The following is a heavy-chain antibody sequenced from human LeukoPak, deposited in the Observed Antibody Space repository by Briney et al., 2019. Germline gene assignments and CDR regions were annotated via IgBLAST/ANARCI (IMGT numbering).Heavy chain of an antibody. CDR1: GFKFKDYS. V-gene: IGHV3-48*02. Sequence: GGSLRLSCAASGFKFKDYSMNWVRQAPRKGLEWVSYINSVSRVIYYADSVKGRFSISRDNVKSSLYLQMNSLRDEDTAVYYCARDEMGATGYFDFWGQGTQVTVSS. CDR2: INSVSRVI. J-gene: IGHJ4*02. D-gene: IGHD1-26*01. CDR3: ARDEMGATGYFDF.